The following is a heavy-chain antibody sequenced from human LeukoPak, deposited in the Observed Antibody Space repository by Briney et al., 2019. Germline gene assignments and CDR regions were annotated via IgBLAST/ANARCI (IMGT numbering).Heavy chain of an antibody. V-gene: IGHV3-48*04. CDR1: GFTFTEYS. Sequence: GGSLRLSCETSGFTFTEYSMNWVRQSPGKGLEWVSYISSSGSTIYYADSVKGRFTISRDNAKNSLYLQMNSLRAEDTAVYYCAELGITMIGGVWGKGTTVTISS. CDR3: AELGITMIGGV. D-gene: IGHD3-10*02. J-gene: IGHJ6*04. CDR2: ISSSGSTI.